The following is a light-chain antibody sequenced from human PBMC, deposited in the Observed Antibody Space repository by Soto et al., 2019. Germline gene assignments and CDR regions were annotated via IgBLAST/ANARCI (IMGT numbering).Light chain of an antibody. V-gene: IGKV3-20*01. CDR2: GAS. J-gene: IGKJ1*01. CDR3: QQYGSSPPWT. Sequence: EIAFMKSPGTLSLSPEQRATLSCSASHSVSSSYLAWYQQKPGQAPRLLIYGASSRATGIPDRFSGSGSGTDFTLTISRLEPEDFAVYYCQQYGSSPPWTFGQGTKVDI. CDR1: HSVSSSY.